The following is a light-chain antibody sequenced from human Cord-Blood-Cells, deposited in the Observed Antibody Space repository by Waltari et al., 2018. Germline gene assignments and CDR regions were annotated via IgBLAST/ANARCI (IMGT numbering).Light chain of an antibody. V-gene: IGKV1-39*01. J-gene: IGKJ5*01. CDR3: QQSYSTPPIT. CDR1: QSISSS. CDR2: AAS. Sequence: DIQMTQSPSSLSASVGERVTITCRASQSISSSLNWYQQKPGKAPKLLIYAASSFQSGVPSRFSGSGSGTDFTLTISSLQPEDFATYYCQQSYSTPPITFGQGTRLEIK.